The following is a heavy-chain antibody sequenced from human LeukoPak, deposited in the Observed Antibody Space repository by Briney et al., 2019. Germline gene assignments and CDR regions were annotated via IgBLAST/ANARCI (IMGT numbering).Heavy chain of an antibody. V-gene: IGHV1-18*01. CDR3: ARGTLGHCSSTSCYENWFDP. CDR1: GYTFTSYG. Sequence: ASVKVSCKASGYTFTSYGISWVRQAPGQGLEWMGWISAYNGNTNYAQKLQGRVTMTTDTSTSTAYMELRSLRSDDTAVYYCARGTLGHCSSTSCYENWFDPWGQGTLVTVSS. CDR2: ISAYNGNT. J-gene: IGHJ5*02. D-gene: IGHD2-2*01.